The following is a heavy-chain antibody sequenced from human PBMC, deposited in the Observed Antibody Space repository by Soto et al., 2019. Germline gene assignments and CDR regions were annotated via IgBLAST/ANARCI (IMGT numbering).Heavy chain of an antibody. CDR3: ARDPGLLWFGELSLDV. CDR1: GFTFSSYW. D-gene: IGHD3-10*01. CDR2: INSDGSST. J-gene: IGHJ6*04. V-gene: IGHV3-74*01. Sequence: GGSLRLSCAASGFTFSSYWMHWVRQAPGKGLVWVSRINSDGSSTSYADSVKGRFTISRDNAKNTLYLQMNSLRAEDTAVYYCARDPGLLWFGELSLDVWGKGTTVTVSS.